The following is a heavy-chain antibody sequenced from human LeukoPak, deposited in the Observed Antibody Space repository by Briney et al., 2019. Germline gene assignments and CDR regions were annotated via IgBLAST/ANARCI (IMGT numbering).Heavy chain of an antibody. CDR1: GGSFSGYY. CDR2: INHSGST. CDR3: ARALVGYSGYDNNWFDP. V-gene: IGHV4-34*01. J-gene: IGHJ5*02. Sequence: PSETLSLTCAVYGGSFSGYYWSWIRQPPGKGLEWIGEINHSGSTNYNPSLKSRVTISVDTSKNQFSLKLSSVTAADTAVYYCARALVGYSGYDNNWFDPWGQGTLVTVSS. D-gene: IGHD5-12*01.